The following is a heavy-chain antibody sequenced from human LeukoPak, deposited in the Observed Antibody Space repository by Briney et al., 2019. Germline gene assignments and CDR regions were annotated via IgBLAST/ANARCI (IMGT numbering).Heavy chain of an antibody. V-gene: IGHV3-23*01. D-gene: IGHD3-10*01. J-gene: IGHJ4*02. Sequence: GRSLRLSCAASGFTFSSYSMNWVRQAPGRGLEWVSTISTNGAATYYSDSEKGRFTISRDNSKYTLYLQMNSLRADDTAVYYCAKKGYAGSGTYSYYFDFWGQGTLVTVSS. CDR3: AKKGYAGSGTYSYYFDF. CDR2: ISTNGAAT. CDR1: GFTFSSYS.